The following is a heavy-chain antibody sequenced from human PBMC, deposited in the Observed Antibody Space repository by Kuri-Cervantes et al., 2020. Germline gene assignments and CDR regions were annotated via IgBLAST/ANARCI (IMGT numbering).Heavy chain of an antibody. CDR3: ARDDPNLNVDTATNDY. CDR2: ISAYNGNT. D-gene: IGHD5-18*01. J-gene: IGHJ4*02. V-gene: IGHV1-18*01. CDR1: GYTFTSYS. Sequence: ASVKVSCKASGYTFTSYSISWVRQAPGQGLEWMGWISAYNGNTNYAQKLQGRVTMTTDTSTSTAYMELRSLRSDDTAVYYCARDDPNLNVDTATNDYWGQGTLVTVSS.